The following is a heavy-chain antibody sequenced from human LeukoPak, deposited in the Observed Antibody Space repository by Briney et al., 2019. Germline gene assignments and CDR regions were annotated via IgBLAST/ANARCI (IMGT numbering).Heavy chain of an antibody. CDR1: GGSISRDY. CDR3: ARTENYIPEDWFDP. D-gene: IGHD5-24*01. CDR2: IYYSGIT. V-gene: IGHV4-59*08. Sequence: SETLSLTCTVSGGSISRDYWSWIRQPPGKGLEWVGYIYYSGITNYNPSLKSRVTLSVDTSKNQFSLKLSSVTAADTAVYYCARTENYIPEDWFDPWGQGTLVTVSS. J-gene: IGHJ5*02.